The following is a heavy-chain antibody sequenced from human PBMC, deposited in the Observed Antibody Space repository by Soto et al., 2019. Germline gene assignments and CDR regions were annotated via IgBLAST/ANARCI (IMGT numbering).Heavy chain of an antibody. Sequence: QAQVVPSGAEVRKPGSSVKLSCKASEGTFNSYAIAWVRQAPGQGLEWMGGIIPYYNTLNYAQKFQDRVTITADDSTNTVYMELSSLRSDDTAVYFCASGASGWYHYCFDSWAQGTLVTVSS. CDR1: EGTFNSYA. CDR2: IIPYYNTL. V-gene: IGHV1-69*01. J-gene: IGHJ4*02. D-gene: IGHD6-13*01. CDR3: ASGASGWYHYCFDS.